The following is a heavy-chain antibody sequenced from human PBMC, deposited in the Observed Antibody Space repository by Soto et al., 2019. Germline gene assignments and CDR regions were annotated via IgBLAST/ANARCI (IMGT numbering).Heavy chain of an antibody. V-gene: IGHV4-30-4*01. CDR2: GYYRGSM. J-gene: IGHJ5*01. CDR1: WGSSSDAYRC. D-gene: IGHD6-19*01. Sequence: SETLSLTCTVSWGSSSDAYRCRGCIRQAPGEGLELIGYGYYRGSMYYKHSLESRVTISIDTSKNQFSLNLTSVTAPGTALYYCSAVRLAPKWFDCGGPGTQVTVSS. CDR3: SAVRLAPKWFDC.